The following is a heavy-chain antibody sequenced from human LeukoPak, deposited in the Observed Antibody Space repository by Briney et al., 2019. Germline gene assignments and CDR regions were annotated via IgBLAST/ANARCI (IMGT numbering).Heavy chain of an antibody. V-gene: IGHV3-53*01. CDR1: GFTVSNNY. D-gene: IGHD2-8*01. J-gene: IGHJ4*02. Sequence: GGSLRLSCAVSGFTVSNNYMSWVRQAPGKGLEWVSIIYSGGTTYYADSVKGRFTISRDNSKNTLYLQMNSLRAEDTAVYYCERRDRNKGVGYWGQGTLVTVSS. CDR2: IYSGGTT. CDR3: ERRDRNKGVGY.